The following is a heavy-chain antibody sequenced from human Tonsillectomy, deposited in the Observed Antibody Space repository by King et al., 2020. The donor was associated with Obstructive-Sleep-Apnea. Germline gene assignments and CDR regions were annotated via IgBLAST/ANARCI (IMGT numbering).Heavy chain of an antibody. CDR2: ISSSSSTI. Sequence: VQLVESGGGLVQPGGSLRLSCAASGVTFSIYSRYWVRRAPGRGLEWGSYISSSSSTIYYADSVKGRFTISRDNAKNSLYLQMNRLRAEDTAVYYCARRNDYGDPYYFDYWGQGTLVTVSS. D-gene: IGHD4-17*01. CDR3: ARRNDYGDPYYFDY. J-gene: IGHJ4*02. CDR1: GVTFSIYS. V-gene: IGHV3-48*01.